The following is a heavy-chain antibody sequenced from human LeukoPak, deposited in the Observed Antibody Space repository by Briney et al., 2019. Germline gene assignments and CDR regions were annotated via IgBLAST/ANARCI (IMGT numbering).Heavy chain of an antibody. D-gene: IGHD3-22*01. V-gene: IGHV3-53*01. CDR3: AREGYDSSGYLDY. CDR2: IYSGGST. J-gene: IGHJ4*02. Sequence: PGGSLRLSCAASGFTVSSNYMSWVRQAPGKGLEWISVIYSGGSTYYADSVKGRFTISRDNSKNTLYLQMNSLRAEDTAVYYCAREGYDSSGYLDYWGQGTLVTVSS. CDR1: GFTVSSNY.